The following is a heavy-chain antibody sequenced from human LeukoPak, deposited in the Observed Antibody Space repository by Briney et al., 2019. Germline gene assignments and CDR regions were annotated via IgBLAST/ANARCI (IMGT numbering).Heavy chain of an antibody. D-gene: IGHD6-13*01. CDR3: ARVSSSRWDI. V-gene: IGHV4-59*01. Sequence: PSETLSLTCTVSGGSINSYYWSWIRQPPGKGLEWIGYIYYSGSTNYNPSLKSRVTISVDTSKNQFSLKLSSVTAADTAVYYCARVSSSRWDIWGQGTMVTVSS. CDR1: GGSINSYY. CDR2: IYYSGST. J-gene: IGHJ3*02.